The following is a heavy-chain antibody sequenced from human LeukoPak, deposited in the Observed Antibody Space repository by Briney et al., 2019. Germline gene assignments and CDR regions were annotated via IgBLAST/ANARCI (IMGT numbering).Heavy chain of an antibody. CDR1: GYTFTSYY. D-gene: IGHD3-22*01. CDR2: INPSGGST. Sequence: ASVKVSCKASGYTFTSYYMHWVRRAPGQGLEWMGIINPSGGSTSYAQKFQGRVTMTRDTSTSTVYMELSSLRSEDTAVYYCARGSDPEYYYDSSGYYDLDYWGQGTLVTVSS. V-gene: IGHV1-46*01. J-gene: IGHJ4*02. CDR3: ARGSDPEYYYDSSGYYDLDY.